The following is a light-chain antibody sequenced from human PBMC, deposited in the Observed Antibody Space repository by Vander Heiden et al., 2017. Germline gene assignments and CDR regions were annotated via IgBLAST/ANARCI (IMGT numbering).Light chain of an antibody. J-gene: IGKJ5*01. V-gene: IGKV1-33*01. CDR1: QDISNY. Sequence: DIQMTQSPSSLSASARDRVTITCQASQDISNYLNWYQQKPGKAPKLLIYDASNLETGVPSRFSGSGSGTDFTFTISSLQPEDIATYYCQQYDNLPITFGQGTRLEIK. CDR3: QQYDNLPIT. CDR2: DAS.